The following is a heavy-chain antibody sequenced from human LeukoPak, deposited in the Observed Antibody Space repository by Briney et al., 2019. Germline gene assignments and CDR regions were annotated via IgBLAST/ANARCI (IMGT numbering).Heavy chain of an antibody. V-gene: IGHV3-23*01. Sequence: GGSLRLSCATSGFSFSSYAMTWVRQAPGKGLDWVSSISYSGSSTHYADSVMGRFTISGDNSKNTLYLQMNSLRAEDTAVYYCSRSRPKFKDFDYWGQGTLVTVSS. CDR1: GFSFSSYA. CDR2: ISYSGSST. J-gene: IGHJ4*02. CDR3: SRSRPKFKDFDY.